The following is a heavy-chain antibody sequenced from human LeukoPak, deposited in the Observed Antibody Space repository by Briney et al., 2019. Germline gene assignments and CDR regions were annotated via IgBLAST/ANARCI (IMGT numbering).Heavy chain of an antibody. CDR2: ISGSGRTI. Sequence: GGSLRLSCAASGFTFSDYYMSWIRQAPGKGLEWVSYISGSGRTIHYADSVKGRLTTSRDNAKNSLYLQMNSLRAEDTAVYYCARLYDILTGYYPPASPDYWGQGTLVTVSS. D-gene: IGHD3-9*01. CDR1: GFTFSDYY. J-gene: IGHJ4*02. V-gene: IGHV3-11*04. CDR3: ARLYDILTGYYPPASPDY.